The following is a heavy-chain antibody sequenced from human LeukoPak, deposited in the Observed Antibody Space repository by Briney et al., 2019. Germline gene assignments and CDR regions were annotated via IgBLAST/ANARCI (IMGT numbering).Heavy chain of an antibody. CDR1: GFTFSDYY. J-gene: IGHJ6*02. CDR2: ISSSGSTI. Sequence: GGSLRLSCAASGFTFSDYYMSWIRQAPGKGLEWVSYISSSGSTIYYADSVKGRFTISRDNAKNSLYLQMNSLRADDTAVYYCARHPRADFWSGYGIYGMDVWGQGTTVTVSS. CDR3: ARHPRADFWSGYGIYGMDV. D-gene: IGHD3-3*01. V-gene: IGHV3-11*04.